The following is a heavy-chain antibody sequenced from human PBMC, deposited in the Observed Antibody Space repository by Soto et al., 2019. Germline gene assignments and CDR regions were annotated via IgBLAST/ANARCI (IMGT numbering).Heavy chain of an antibody. Sequence: AVKVSCKASGGTFSSYAISWVRQAPGQGLEWMGGIIPIFGTANYAQKFQGRVTITADESTSTAYMELSSLRSEDTAVYYCARDLVTMVRGVITRINWFDPWGQGTMVTVSS. V-gene: IGHV1-69*13. CDR2: IIPIFGTA. D-gene: IGHD3-10*01. CDR1: GGTFSSYA. J-gene: IGHJ5*02. CDR3: ARDLVTMVRGVITRINWFDP.